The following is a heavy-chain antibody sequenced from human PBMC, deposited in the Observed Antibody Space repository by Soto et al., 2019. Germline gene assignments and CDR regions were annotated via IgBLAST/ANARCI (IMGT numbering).Heavy chain of an antibody. CDR2: FNPTSGST. CDR3: ARDLAAGDY. CDR1: GYTFINYY. V-gene: IGHV1-46*01. J-gene: IGHJ4*02. D-gene: IGHD6-13*01. Sequence: QVQLVQSGAEVKKPGASVKLSCKASGYTFINYYIHWVRQAPGQGLEWMGIFNPTSGSTNSAQKFQGRVTLTMDTSTRTGYMELSSLRFDDTAVYYCARDLAAGDYWGQGTLVTVSS.